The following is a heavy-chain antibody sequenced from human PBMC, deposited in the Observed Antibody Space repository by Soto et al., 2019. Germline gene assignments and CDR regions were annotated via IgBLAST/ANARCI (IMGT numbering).Heavy chain of an antibody. J-gene: IGHJ2*01. D-gene: IGHD5-12*01. V-gene: IGHV5-51*03. CDR1: GYNFATYW. Sequence: EVQLVQSGAEVKKPGESLKISCKGSGYNFATYWIGWVRQMPGKGLEWMGIIYPGDSDTRYSPSFQGQVTISVDKSISTTYLQWSSLKASDTAMYYCARRAWLQPYWYFDLWAVAPWSLSPQ. CDR3: ARRAWLQPYWYFDL. CDR2: IYPGDSDT.